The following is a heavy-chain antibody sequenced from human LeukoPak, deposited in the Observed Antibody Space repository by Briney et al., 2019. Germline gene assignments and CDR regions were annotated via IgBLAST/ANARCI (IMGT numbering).Heavy chain of an antibody. Sequence: GGSLRLSCAVSGFTFSSYAMNWVRQAPGKGLEWVSSISSSSSYIYYADSVKGRFTISRDNAKNSLYLQMNSLRAEGTAVYYCARGYCSGGSCYLDAFDIWGQGTMVTVSS. V-gene: IGHV3-21*01. CDR1: GFTFSSYA. CDR3: ARGYCSGGSCYLDAFDI. CDR2: ISSSSSYI. J-gene: IGHJ3*02. D-gene: IGHD2-15*01.